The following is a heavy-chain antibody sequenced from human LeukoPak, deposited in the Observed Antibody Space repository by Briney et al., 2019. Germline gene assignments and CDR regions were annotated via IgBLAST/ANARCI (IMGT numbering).Heavy chain of an antibody. D-gene: IGHD6-13*01. V-gene: IGHV3-23*01. CDR2: ISANGGGT. CDR3: ARAAALNIYYYGMDV. CDR1: GFTFSNYA. J-gene: IGHJ6*02. Sequence: GGSLRLSCAASGFTFSNYAMSWVRQAPGTGLEWVSGISANGGGTYYADSVKGRFTISRDNSKNTLYLQMNSLRAEDTAVYYCARAAALNIYYYGMDVWGQGTTVTVSS.